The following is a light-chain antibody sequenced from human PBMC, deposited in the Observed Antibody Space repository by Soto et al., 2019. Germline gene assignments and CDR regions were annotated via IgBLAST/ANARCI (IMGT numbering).Light chain of an antibody. Sequence: QSALTQPASVSGSPGQSITISCTGTSSDVGTYNLVSWYQQYPGKAPKLMIYEVSQRPSGVSNRFSGSKSGNTASLTISGLQAEDEADYYCCSYADGSILVFGRGTKLTVL. J-gene: IGLJ2*01. CDR3: CSYADGSILV. V-gene: IGLV2-23*02. CDR2: EVS. CDR1: SSDVGTYNL.